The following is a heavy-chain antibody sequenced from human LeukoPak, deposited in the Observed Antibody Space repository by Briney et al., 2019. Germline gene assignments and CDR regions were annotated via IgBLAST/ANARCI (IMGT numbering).Heavy chain of an antibody. Sequence: GGTLRLSCAASGFTFSSYGMSWVRQAPGKGLEWVSSISSSSSYIYYADSVKGRFTISRDNAKNSLYLQMNSLRAEDTAVYYCARDGIQLWLQLDYWGQGTLVTVSS. D-gene: IGHD5-18*01. CDR1: GFTFSSYG. CDR3: ARDGIQLWLQLDY. V-gene: IGHV3-21*01. CDR2: ISSSSSYI. J-gene: IGHJ4*02.